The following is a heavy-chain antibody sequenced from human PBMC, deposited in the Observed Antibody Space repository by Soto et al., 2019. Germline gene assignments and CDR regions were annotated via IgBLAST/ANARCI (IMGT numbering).Heavy chain of an antibody. CDR2: ISSSGSTI. D-gene: IGHD5-12*01. Sequence: QVQLVESGGGLVKPGGSLRLSCAASGFTFSDYYMSWIRQAPGKGLEWVSYISSSGSTIYYADSLKGRFTISRDNAKNSLYLQMNSLRAEATAVYYCARGEAVVATRYYGMDVWGQGTTVTVSS. J-gene: IGHJ6*02. V-gene: IGHV3-11*01. CDR1: GFTFSDYY. CDR3: ARGEAVVATRYYGMDV.